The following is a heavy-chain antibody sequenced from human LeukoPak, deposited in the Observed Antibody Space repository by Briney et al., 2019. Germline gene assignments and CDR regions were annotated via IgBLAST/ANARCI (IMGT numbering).Heavy chain of an antibody. CDR2: IYYSGST. CDR1: GGSISSYY. D-gene: IGHD6-6*01. J-gene: IGHJ5*02. V-gene: IGHV4-59*12. Sequence: SETPSLTCTVSGGSISSYYWSWIRQPPGKGLEWIGYIYYSGSTNYNPSLKSRVTISVDTSKNQFSLKLSSVTAADTAVYYCAREVYSSSSNWFDPWGQGTLVTVSS. CDR3: AREVYSSSSNWFDP.